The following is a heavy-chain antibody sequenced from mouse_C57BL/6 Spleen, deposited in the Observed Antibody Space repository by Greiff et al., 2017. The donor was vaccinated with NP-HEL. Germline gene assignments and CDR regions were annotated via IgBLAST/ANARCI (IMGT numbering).Heavy chain of an antibody. CDR1: GFTFSDYG. D-gene: IGHD1-1*01. Sequence: EVQVVESGGGLVKPGGSLKLSCAASGFTFSDYGMHWVRQAPEKGLEWVAYISSGSSTIYYADTVKGRFTISRDNAKNTLFLQMTSLRSEDTAMYYCARLTTVVATRYAMDYWGQGTSVTVSS. CDR3: ARLTTVVATRYAMDY. J-gene: IGHJ4*01. V-gene: IGHV5-17*01. CDR2: ISSGSSTI.